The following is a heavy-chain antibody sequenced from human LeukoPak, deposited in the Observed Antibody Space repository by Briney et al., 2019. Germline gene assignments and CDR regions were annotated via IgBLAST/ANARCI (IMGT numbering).Heavy chain of an antibody. CDR2: ISYRGST. D-gene: IGHD4-17*01. CDR1: GGSISSGGYH. J-gene: IGHJ4*02. Sequence: SETLSLTCTVSGGSISSGGYHWSWIRQHPGKGLEWMGHISYRGSTYYNPSLMSRVTISVDTSKNQFSLKLSSVTAADTAVYYCAREGLRSWGQGTLVTVSS. CDR3: AREGLRS. V-gene: IGHV4-31*03.